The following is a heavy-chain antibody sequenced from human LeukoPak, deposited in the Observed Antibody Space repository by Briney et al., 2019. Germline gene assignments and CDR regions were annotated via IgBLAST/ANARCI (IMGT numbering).Heavy chain of an antibody. CDR2: IYHTGST. Sequence: PSETLSLTCTVSGGSISSYYWSWIRQPPRKGLEWIANIYHTGSTNYNPSLSSRVTISIDTAKNQFSLKPTSVTAADTAVYYCARRGRNSSGWQDYLWGQGTLVTVSS. D-gene: IGHD6-25*01. V-gene: IGHV4-59*01. CDR1: GGSISSYY. J-gene: IGHJ4*02. CDR3: ARRGRNSSGWQDYL.